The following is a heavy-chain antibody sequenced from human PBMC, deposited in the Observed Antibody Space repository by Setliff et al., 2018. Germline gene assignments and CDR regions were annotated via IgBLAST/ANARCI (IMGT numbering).Heavy chain of an antibody. J-gene: IGHJ4*02. D-gene: IGHD4-17*01. CDR1: GGSISSSSYY. V-gene: IGHV4-39*07. CDR2: IYYSGST. Sequence: PSETLSLTCTVSGGSISSSSYYWGWIRQPPGKGLEWIGSIYYSGSTYYNPSLKSRVTISVDTSRNQFSLNLTSMTAADTAVYYCARTWGYGDFSFGYWGQGTLVTVSS. CDR3: ARTWGYGDFSFGY.